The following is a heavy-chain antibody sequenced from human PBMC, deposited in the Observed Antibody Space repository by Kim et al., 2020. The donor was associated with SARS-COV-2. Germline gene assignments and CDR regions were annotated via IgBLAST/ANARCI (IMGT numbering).Heavy chain of an antibody. V-gene: IGHV1-8*01. Sequence: ASVKVSCKASGYTFTSYDINWVRQATGQGLEWMGWMNPNSGNTGYAQKFQGRVTMTRNTSISTAYMELSSLRSEDTAVYYCARVKVGYYYYYGMDVWGQGTTVTVSS. CDR1: GYTFTSYD. CDR3: ARVKVGYYYYYGMDV. D-gene: IGHD1-26*01. J-gene: IGHJ6*02. CDR2: MNPNSGNT.